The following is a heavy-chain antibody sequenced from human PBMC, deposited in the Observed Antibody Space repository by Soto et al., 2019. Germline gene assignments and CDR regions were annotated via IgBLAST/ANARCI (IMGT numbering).Heavy chain of an antibody. V-gene: IGHV1-46*01. Sequence: ASVKVSCKASGYTFTSYYMHWVRQAPGQGLEWMGIINPSGGSTSHAQKFQGRVTMTRDTSTSTVYMELSSLRSEDTAVYYCARSYYYDSSGYHSDAFDIWGQGTMVTVSS. J-gene: IGHJ3*02. D-gene: IGHD3-22*01. CDR1: GYTFTSYY. CDR2: INPSGGST. CDR3: ARSYYYDSSGYHSDAFDI.